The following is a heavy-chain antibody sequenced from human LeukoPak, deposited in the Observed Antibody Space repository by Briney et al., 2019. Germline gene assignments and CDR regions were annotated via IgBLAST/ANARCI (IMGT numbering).Heavy chain of an antibody. CDR1: GFTFSGNA. D-gene: IGHD2-21*01. CDR3: AKDVVHWSFDH. J-gene: IGHJ4*02. Sequence: GGSLRLSCTASGFTFSGNAMGWVRQAPGKGLEWVSGIGSDENRLYADSVKGRFTISRDNSKNTLYLQMNSLRVEDTAVYYCAKDVVHWSFDHWGQGTLVTVSS. V-gene: IGHV3-23*01. CDR2: IGSDENR.